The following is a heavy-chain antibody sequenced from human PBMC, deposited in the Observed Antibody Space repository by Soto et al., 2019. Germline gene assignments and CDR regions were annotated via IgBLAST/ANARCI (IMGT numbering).Heavy chain of an antibody. CDR2: VHVDDNT. J-gene: IGHJ4*02. V-gene: IGHV3-23*01. CDR3: AKNYYFDY. CDR1: GFTFSSFA. Sequence: EVQLLESGGGLVQPGGSLRLSCAASGFTFSSFAMSWVRQAPGKGLEWVSSVHVDDNTYYADSVKGRFTISRDNSKNTLYLQMNSLRAEDTALYYCAKNYYFDYWGQGTLVTVSS.